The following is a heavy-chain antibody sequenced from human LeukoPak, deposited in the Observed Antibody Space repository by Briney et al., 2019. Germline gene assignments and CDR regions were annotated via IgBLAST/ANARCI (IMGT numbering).Heavy chain of an antibody. D-gene: IGHD3-22*01. Sequence: GGSLRLSCAASGFTFSSYSMNWVRQAPGKGLEWVSYISSSSSTIYYADSVKGRFTISRDNAKNSLYLQMNSLRAADTAVYYCAKFRVVTTSRGVGLDYWGQGTLVTVSS. CDR3: AKFRVVTTSRGVGLDY. V-gene: IGHV3-48*01. J-gene: IGHJ4*02. CDR1: GFTFSSYS. CDR2: ISSSSSTI.